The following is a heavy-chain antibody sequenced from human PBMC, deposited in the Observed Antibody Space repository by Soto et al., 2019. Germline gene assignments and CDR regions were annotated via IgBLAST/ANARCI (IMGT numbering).Heavy chain of an antibody. CDR1: GGSISSSNW. CDR2: IYHSGST. Sequence: SETLSLTCAVSGGSISSSNWWSWVRQPPGKGLEWIGEIYHSGSTNYNPSLKSRVTISVDKSKNQFSLKLSSVTAADTAVYYCARVNNLLGARYNYYYYGMDVWGQGTTVTVSS. V-gene: IGHV4-4*02. J-gene: IGHJ6*02. D-gene: IGHD1-20*01. CDR3: ARVNNLLGARYNYYYYGMDV.